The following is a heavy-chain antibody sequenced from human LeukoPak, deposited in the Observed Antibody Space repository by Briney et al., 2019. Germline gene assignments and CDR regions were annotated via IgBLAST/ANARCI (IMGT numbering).Heavy chain of an antibody. Sequence: SVKVSCKASGGTFSSYAISWVRQAPGQGLEWMGGIIPIFGTANYAQKFQGRVTITTDESTSTAYMELSSLRSEDTAVYYCARATSDSYDSSSYYYYYMDVWGKGTTVTVSS. D-gene: IGHD3-22*01. CDR1: GGTFSSYA. J-gene: IGHJ6*03. V-gene: IGHV1-69*05. CDR3: ARATSDSYDSSSYYYYYMDV. CDR2: IIPIFGTA.